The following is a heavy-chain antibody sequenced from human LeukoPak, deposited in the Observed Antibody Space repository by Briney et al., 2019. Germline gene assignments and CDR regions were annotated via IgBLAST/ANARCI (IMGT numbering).Heavy chain of an antibody. CDR2: IHHSGSS. Sequence: SETLSLTCTVSADSLSSGGHYWAWLRQLPGKGLESIGFIHHSGSSRHNPSLKDRVAISVDASRKQFALRLSSVTAADTAIYYCARGGNRFGGFYFDYWGQGIQVIVSS. CDR3: ARGGNRFGGFYFDY. V-gene: IGHV4-31*03. J-gene: IGHJ4*02. CDR1: ADSLSSGGHY. D-gene: IGHD3-10*01.